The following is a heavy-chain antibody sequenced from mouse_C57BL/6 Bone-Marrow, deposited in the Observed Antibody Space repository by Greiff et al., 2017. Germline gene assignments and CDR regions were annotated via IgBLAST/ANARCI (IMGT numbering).Heavy chain of an antibody. J-gene: IGHJ4*01. Sequence: EVKLVESVAELVRPGASVKLSCTASGFNIKNTYMHWVKQRPEQGLEWIGRIDPANGNTKYAPKFQGKATITADTSSNTAYLQLSSLTSEDTAIYYCARRLRRCYYAMDYWGQGTSVTVSS. V-gene: IGHV14-3*01. CDR1: GFNIKNTY. D-gene: IGHD2-2*01. CDR2: IDPANGNT. CDR3: ARRLRRCYYAMDY.